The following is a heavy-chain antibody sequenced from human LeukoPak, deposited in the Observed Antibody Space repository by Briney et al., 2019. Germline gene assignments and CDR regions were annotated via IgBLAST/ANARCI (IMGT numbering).Heavy chain of an antibody. CDR1: GFSLSSTGVA. CDR2: HYWNNDK. Sequence: SGPTLVNPTRTLTLTCTFSGFSLSSTGVAVVWIRQPPGKALEWLAVHYWNNDKSYSPSLQKRLTITNDTSKNQVVLTMTDMDPVDTATYFCAHKGRGSGSYTMWGQGTLVTVSS. D-gene: IGHD3-10*01. CDR3: AHKGRGSGSYTM. J-gene: IGHJ4*02. V-gene: IGHV2-5*01.